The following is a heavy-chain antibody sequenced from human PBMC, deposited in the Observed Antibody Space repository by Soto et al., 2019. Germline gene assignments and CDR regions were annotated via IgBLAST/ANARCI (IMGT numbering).Heavy chain of an antibody. V-gene: IGHV1-24*01. CDR2: FDPEDGET. D-gene: IGHD6-13*01. CDR1: GYTLTELS. Sequence: ASVKVSCKVSGYTLTELSMHWVRQAPGKGLEWMGGFDPEDGETIYAQKFQGRVTMTEDTSTDTAYMELSSLRSEDTAVYYCATTPISLAAAAGISFYYGMDVWGQGTTVTVSS. J-gene: IGHJ6*02. CDR3: ATTPISLAAAAGISFYYGMDV.